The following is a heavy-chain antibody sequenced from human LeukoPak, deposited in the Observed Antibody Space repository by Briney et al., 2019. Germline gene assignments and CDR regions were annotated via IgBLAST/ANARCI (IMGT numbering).Heavy chain of an antibody. CDR2: IKSDGSST. CDR1: GSTFSRYW. D-gene: IGHD1-26*01. V-gene: IGHV3-74*01. Sequence: GGSLRLSCAASGSTFSRYWMHWVRQAPGKGLVWVSCIKSDGSSTSIADSAKGRFTISRDNAKNTVYLQMNSLRAEDTAVYYCVRDNRSYNFDYWGQGTLVTVSS. CDR3: VRDNRSYNFDY. J-gene: IGHJ4*02.